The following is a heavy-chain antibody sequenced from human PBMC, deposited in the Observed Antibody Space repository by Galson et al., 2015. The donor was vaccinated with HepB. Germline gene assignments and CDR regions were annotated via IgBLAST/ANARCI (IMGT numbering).Heavy chain of an antibody. CDR1: GYSFTSYW. J-gene: IGHJ4*02. CDR3: ARTGSPPRPKWLLPFDY. Sequence: QSGAEVKKPGESLKISCKGSGYSFTSYWIGWVRQMPGKGLEWMGIIYPGDSDTRYSPSFQGQVTISADKSISTAYLQWSSLKASDTAMFYCARTGSPPRPKWLLPFDYWGQGTLVTVSS. CDR2: IYPGDSDT. V-gene: IGHV5-51*03. D-gene: IGHD3-22*01.